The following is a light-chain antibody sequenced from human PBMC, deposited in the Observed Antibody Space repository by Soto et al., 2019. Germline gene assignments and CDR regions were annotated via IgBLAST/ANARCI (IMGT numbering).Light chain of an antibody. CDR1: QSISTY. CDR2: KAS. J-gene: IGKJ4*01. V-gene: IGKV1-5*03. Sequence: DIQITRSPSTLSASVGDRVAITCRGSQSISTYLAWYQQRPRKAPKLMIYKASSLESGVPSRFSGSGSGAEFTLTISSLQPDDFAFYYCQQYNNRPPLTFGGGTKVDIK. CDR3: QQYNNRPPLT.